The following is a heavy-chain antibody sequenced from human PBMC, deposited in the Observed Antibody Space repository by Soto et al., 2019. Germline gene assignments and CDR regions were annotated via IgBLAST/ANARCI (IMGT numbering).Heavy chain of an antibody. CDR3: AKRGPLGFCASTSCYAFDY. D-gene: IGHD2-2*01. J-gene: IGHJ4*02. Sequence: GGSLRLSCASSGFTFAGYAMTWVRQAPGKGLEWVSSISGSGGNTYYADSVKGRFTVSRDNSENTLYLQMNSLRVEDTAIYYCAKRGPLGFCASTSCYAFDYWGPGALVTVYS. CDR2: ISGSGGNT. V-gene: IGHV3-23*01. CDR1: GFTFAGYA.